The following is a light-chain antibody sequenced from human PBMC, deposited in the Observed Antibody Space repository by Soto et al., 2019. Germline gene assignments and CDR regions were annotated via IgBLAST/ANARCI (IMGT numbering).Light chain of an antibody. V-gene: IGKV3-20*01. CDR1: QSVSSNS. CDR2: GAS. CDR3: QQYISSPWT. Sequence: EIVLTQSPGTLSLSPGDRASLSCRASQSVSSNSLAWYQQKPGQSPRLLIYGASTRATGVPDRFSGSGSGSGTDFTLTISRLEPEDFAVFYCQQYISSPWTFGQGTKVEIK. J-gene: IGKJ1*01.